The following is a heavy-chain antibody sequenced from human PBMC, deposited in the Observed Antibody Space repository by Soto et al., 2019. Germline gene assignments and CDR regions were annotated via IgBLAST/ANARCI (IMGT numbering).Heavy chain of an antibody. CDR3: TRANWYSEY. CDR1: GVSISNNY. D-gene: IGHD7-27*01. V-gene: IGHV4-59*01. CDR2: IYYNGNT. J-gene: IGHJ4*02. Sequence: QVQLQESVPGLVKPSETLSLTCTVSGVSISNNYWSWLRQPPGKGLEWIGYIYYNGNTNYNPSLKSRVTMSVDTSRNQISLKLTTVTAADTAVYYCTRANWYSEYWGQGTLVTVSS.